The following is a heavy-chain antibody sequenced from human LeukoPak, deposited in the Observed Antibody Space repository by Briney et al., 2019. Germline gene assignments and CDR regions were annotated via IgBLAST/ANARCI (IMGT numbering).Heavy chain of an antibody. D-gene: IGHD3-22*01. V-gene: IGHV1-46*01. CDR1: GYTFTSYY. Sequence: ASVKVSCKASGYTFTSYYMHWVRQAPGQGLEWMGIINPSGGSTSYAQKFQGRVTMTRDMSTSTVYMELSSLRSEDTAVYYCARGWGYYYDSSGYQDYWGQGTLVTVSS. J-gene: IGHJ4*02. CDR2: INPSGGST. CDR3: ARGWGYYYDSSGYQDY.